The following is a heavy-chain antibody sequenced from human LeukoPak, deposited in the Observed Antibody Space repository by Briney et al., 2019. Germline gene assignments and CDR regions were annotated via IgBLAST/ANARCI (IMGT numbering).Heavy chain of an antibody. Sequence: PGGSLRLSCVASGFTFNTYGMSWVRQAPGKGLEWVSAISGSGGSTFYADSLKGRFTISRDNSKNTLYLQMNSLRAEDTAVYYCAKDQRHSSNWYIPNFDYWGQGTWVTVSS. D-gene: IGHD6-13*01. CDR1: GFTFNTYG. CDR2: ISGSGGST. V-gene: IGHV3-23*01. CDR3: AKDQRHSSNWYIPNFDY. J-gene: IGHJ4*02.